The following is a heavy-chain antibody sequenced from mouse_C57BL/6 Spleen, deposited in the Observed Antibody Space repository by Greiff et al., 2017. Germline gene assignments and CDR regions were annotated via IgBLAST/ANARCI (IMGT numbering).Heavy chain of an antibody. D-gene: IGHD3-3*01. CDR2: IYPSDSET. Sequence: QVQLQQPGAELVRPGSSVKLSCKASGYTFTSYWMDWVEQRPGQGLEWIGNIYPSDSETHYNQKFKDKATLTVDKSSSTAYMQLSSLTSEDSAVYYCARGGTGYFDYWGQGTTLTVSS. CDR3: ARGGTGYFDY. CDR1: GYTFTSYW. J-gene: IGHJ2*01. V-gene: IGHV1-61*01.